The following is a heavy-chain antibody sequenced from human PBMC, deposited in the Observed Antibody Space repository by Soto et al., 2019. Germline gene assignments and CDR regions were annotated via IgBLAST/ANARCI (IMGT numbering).Heavy chain of an antibody. CDR3: AIERGGDWPDNSCYFGADF. V-gene: IGHV3-30*03. D-gene: IGHD2-2*01. CDR1: GFTFSSYG. CDR2: ISDTGSSH. J-gene: IGHJ4*02. Sequence: VQLVESGGTVVQPGGSLRLSCEGSGFTFSSYGMHWVRQAPGKGLECVAVISDTGSSHYYAASVEGRFTISSENSMNTLSLHIVRLRVEDTAVYDCAIERGGDWPDNSCYFGADFWGQGTPVTVSS.